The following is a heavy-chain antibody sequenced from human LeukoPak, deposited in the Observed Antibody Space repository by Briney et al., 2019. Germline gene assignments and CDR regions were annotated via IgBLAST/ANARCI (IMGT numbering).Heavy chain of an antibody. D-gene: IGHD2-2*01. CDR1: GFTFSSYA. J-gene: IGHJ6*03. V-gene: IGHV3-30*02. CDR3: AKAGYCATTGCPDYYYMDV. CDR2: IRYDGSNK. Sequence: PGGSLRLSCAASGFTFSSYAMHWVRQAPGKGLEWVAFIRYDGSNKFYADSVKGRFTISRDPSKNTLYLQMNSLRTEDSAIYYCAKAGYCATTGCPDYYYMDVWGRGTTVTVSS.